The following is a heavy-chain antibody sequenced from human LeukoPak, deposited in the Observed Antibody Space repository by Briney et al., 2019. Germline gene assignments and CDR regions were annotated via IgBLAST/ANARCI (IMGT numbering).Heavy chain of an antibody. Sequence: GASVKVSCKASGYTFTGYYMHWVRQAPGQGLEWMGWINPKSGGTNYAQKFQGRVTMTRDTSISTAYMELSRLRSDDTAVYYCARGVRITMDSWWGQGTLVTVSS. D-gene: IGHD3-10*01. CDR3: ARGVRITMDSW. CDR2: INPKSGGT. V-gene: IGHV1-2*02. J-gene: IGHJ4*02. CDR1: GYTFTGYY.